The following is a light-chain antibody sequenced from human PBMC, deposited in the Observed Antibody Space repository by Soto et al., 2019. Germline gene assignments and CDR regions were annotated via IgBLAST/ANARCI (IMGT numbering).Light chain of an antibody. Sequence: EIVLTQSPGTLSLSPGERATLSCRASQSVSSRYLAWYQQRPGQAPRLHIYGASSRATGIPDRFGGSGSEAGFTLTITTLVPEDFVVYYCQQYGSSPLTYGQGTKVEIK. CDR2: GAS. CDR3: QQYGSSPLT. V-gene: IGKV3-20*01. J-gene: IGKJ1*01. CDR1: QSVSSRY.